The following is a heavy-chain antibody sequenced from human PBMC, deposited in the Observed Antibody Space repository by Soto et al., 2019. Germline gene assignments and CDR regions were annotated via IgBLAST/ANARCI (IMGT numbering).Heavy chain of an antibody. Sequence: SETLSLTCTVSGGSISSYYWSWIRQPAGKGLEWIGRIYTSGSTNYNPSLKSRVTMSVDKSNNQFSLNLSSVTAADTAVYYCARKVVVVVAARSLEYFQHWGQGTLVTVSS. CDR3: ARKVVVVVAARSLEYFQH. V-gene: IGHV4-4*07. J-gene: IGHJ1*01. CDR1: GGSISSYY. D-gene: IGHD2-15*01. CDR2: IYTSGST.